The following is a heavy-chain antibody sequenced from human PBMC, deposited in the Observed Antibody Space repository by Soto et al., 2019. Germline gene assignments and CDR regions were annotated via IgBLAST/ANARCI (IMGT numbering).Heavy chain of an antibody. CDR3: VKYVDYYYGMDV. CDR1: GFTFSSQW. D-gene: IGHD2-21*01. V-gene: IGHV3-64D*08. CDR2: ISSNGGST. Sequence: PGGSLRLSCAASGFTFSSQWMHWVRRAPGKGLEYVSAISSNGGSTYYADSVKGRFTISRDNSKNTLYLQMSSLRAEDTAVYYCVKYVDYYYGMDVWGQGTTVTVSS. J-gene: IGHJ6*02.